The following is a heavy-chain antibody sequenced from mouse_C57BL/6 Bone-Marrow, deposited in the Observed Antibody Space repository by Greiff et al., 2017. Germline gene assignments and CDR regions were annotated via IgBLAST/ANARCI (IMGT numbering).Heavy chain of an antibody. J-gene: IGHJ3*01. CDR2: ISGGGGNT. CDR3: ARHEYGYDRDFAY. Sequence: EVKVVESGGGLVKPGGSLKLSCAASGFTFSSYTMSWVRQTPEKRLEWVATISGGGGNTYYPDSVKGRFTISRDNAKNTLYLQMSSLRSEDTALYCGARHEYGYDRDFAYWGKGTLVTVSA. D-gene: IGHD2-2*01. CDR1: GFTFSSYT. V-gene: IGHV5-9*01.